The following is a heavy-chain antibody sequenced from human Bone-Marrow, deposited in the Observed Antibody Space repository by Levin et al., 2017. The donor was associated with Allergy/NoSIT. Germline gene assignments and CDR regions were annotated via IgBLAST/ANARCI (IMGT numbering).Heavy chain of an antibody. Sequence: SETLSLTCAVSGGSISSSNWWSWVRQPPGKGLAWLGEIYHSGSTNYNPSLKSRVTISVDKSKNQFSLKLSSVTAADTAVYYCASRITMIVVVNNAFDSWGQGTMVTVSS. CDR3: ASRITMIVVVNNAFDS. J-gene: IGHJ3*02. V-gene: IGHV4-4*02. D-gene: IGHD3-22*01. CDR1: GGSISSSNW. CDR2: IYHSGST.